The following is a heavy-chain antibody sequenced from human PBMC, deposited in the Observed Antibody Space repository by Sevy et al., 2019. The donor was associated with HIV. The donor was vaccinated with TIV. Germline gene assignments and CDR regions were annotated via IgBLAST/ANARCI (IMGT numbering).Heavy chain of an antibody. Sequence: GGSLRLSCVASQLRFRDSYMNWVRQVPGKGLQWVAGINWNATATSYTDSVKGRFTISRDNAKNTLYLQMDSLRGEDTGLYFCAKEKSCGGDCYYFDYWGQGALVTVSS. V-gene: IGHV3-20*04. D-gene: IGHD2-21*02. CDR1: QLRFRDSY. J-gene: IGHJ4*02. CDR2: INWNATAT. CDR3: AKEKSCGGDCYYFDY.